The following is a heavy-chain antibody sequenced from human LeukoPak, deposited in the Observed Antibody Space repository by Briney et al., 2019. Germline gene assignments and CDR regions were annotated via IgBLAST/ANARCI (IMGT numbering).Heavy chain of an antibody. J-gene: IGHJ6*03. CDR2: ISGSGSYI. Sequence: GGSLRLSCAASGFTFSSYSMNWVRQAPGKGLEWVSSISGSGSYIYYADSVKGRFTISRDNAKNSLYLQMNSLRAEDTAVYYCARDPYSGSYGNYYYYFMDVWGKGTTVTISS. CDR3: ARDPYSGSYGNYYYYFMDV. CDR1: GFTFSSYS. D-gene: IGHD1-26*01. V-gene: IGHV3-21*01.